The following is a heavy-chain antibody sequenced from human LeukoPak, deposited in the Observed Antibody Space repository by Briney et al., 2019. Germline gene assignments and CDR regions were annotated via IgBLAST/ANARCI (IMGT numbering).Heavy chain of an antibody. CDR1: GFTFSSYE. CDR3: ARVELLPNYYYYGMDV. V-gene: IGHV3-48*03. D-gene: IGHD1-26*01. CDR2: ISSSGSTI. J-gene: IGHJ6*02. Sequence: GGSLRLSCAASGFTFSSYEMNWVRQAPGKGLEWVSYISSSGSTIYYADSVKGRFTISRDNAKNSLYLQMNSLRAEDTAVYYCARVELLPNYYYYGMDVWDQGTTVTVSS.